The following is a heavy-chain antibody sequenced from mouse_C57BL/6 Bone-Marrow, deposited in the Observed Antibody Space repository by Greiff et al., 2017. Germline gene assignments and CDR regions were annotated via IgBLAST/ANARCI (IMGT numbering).Heavy chain of an antibody. V-gene: IGHV1-55*01. CDR3: ARYRYGSSVYYYAMDY. Sequence: VQLQQPGAELVKPGASVKMSCKASGYTFTSYWITWVKQRPGQGLEWIGDIYPGSGSTNYNEKFKSKATLTVDTSSSTAYMQLSSLTSEYSAVYYCARYRYGSSVYYYAMDYWGQGTSVTVSS. CDR2: IYPGSGST. J-gene: IGHJ4*01. D-gene: IGHD1-1*01. CDR1: GYTFTSYW.